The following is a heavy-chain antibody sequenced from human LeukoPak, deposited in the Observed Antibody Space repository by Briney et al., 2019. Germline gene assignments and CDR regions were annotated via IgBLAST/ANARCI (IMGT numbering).Heavy chain of an antibody. J-gene: IGHJ4*02. V-gene: IGHV4-34*01. CDR1: GGSFSGYY. CDR3: ARNEGRLRWRY. D-gene: IGHD4-23*01. Sequence: SETLSLTCAVYGGSFSGYYWSWIRQPPGKGLEWIGEINHSGSTNYNPSLKSRVTISVDTSKNQFSPKLSSVTAADTAVYYCARNEGRLRWRYWGQGTLVTVSS. CDR2: INHSGST.